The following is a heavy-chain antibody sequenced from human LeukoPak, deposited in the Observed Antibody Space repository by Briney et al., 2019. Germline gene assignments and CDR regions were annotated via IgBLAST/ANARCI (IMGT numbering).Heavy chain of an antibody. CDR3: ARHCCSGPAKRVFDI. CDR2: ISYSGNT. V-gene: IGHV4-39*01. D-gene: IGHD2-15*01. CDR1: GGSIISSDYH. Sequence: SETLSLTCTVPGGSIISSDYHWGWVRQPPGKGLEWIGTISYSGNTDYNPSLRSRVTISVDTSNNQFSLRLGSVTAADTAVYHCARHCCSGPAKRVFDIWGQGTMVTVSS. J-gene: IGHJ3*02.